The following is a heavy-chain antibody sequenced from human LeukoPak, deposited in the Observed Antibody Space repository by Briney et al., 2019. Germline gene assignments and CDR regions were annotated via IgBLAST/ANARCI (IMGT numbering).Heavy chain of an antibody. J-gene: IGHJ6*04. Sequence: GGSLRVSCAASGCTFSSYEMNWVRQAPGKGLEWVSYISSSGSTIYYADSVKGRFTISRDNAKNSLYLQMNSLRAEDTAVYYCAELGITMIGGVWGKGTTVTISS. CDR2: ISSSGSTI. D-gene: IGHD3-10*02. V-gene: IGHV3-48*03. CDR3: AELGITMIGGV. CDR1: GCTFSSYE.